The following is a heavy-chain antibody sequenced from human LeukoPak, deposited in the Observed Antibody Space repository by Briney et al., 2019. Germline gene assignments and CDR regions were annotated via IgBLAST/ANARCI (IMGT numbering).Heavy chain of an antibody. J-gene: IGHJ5*02. V-gene: IGHV1-8*01. CDR3: AKDPRIVVVVAAITDWFDP. CDR1: GYTFTSYD. Sequence: ASVKVSCKASGYTFTSYDINWVRQATGQGLEWMGWMNPNSDNTGYARKFQGRVTITRNTSISTAYMELSSLRSEDTAVYYCAKDPRIVVVVAAITDWFDPWGQGTLVTVSS. D-gene: IGHD2-15*01. CDR2: MNPNSDNT.